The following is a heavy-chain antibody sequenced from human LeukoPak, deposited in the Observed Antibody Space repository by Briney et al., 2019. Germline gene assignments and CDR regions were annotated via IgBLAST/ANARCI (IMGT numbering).Heavy chain of an antibody. CDR3: ARAFRSNPYNWFDP. V-gene: IGHV4-31*03. CDR2: IYDSGRI. J-gene: IGHJ5*02. Sequence: SQTLSLTCTVSGGSISSGGYFWSWIRQHPGKGLEWIAYIYDSGRINYNPSLESRVTISLDTSKNQFSLKLSSVTAADTAVYYCARAFRSNPYNWFDPWGQGTLVTVSS. CDR1: GGSISSGGYF.